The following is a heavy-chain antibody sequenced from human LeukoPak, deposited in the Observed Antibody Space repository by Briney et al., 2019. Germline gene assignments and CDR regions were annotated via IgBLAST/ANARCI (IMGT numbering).Heavy chain of an antibody. Sequence: GGSLRLSCAASGFTFENSAMHWVRQAPGKGLEWVSGISWNSGDLIYADSVKGRFTISRDNAKNSLYLQMNSLRLEDMALYYCAGRSGDRAFYIWGQGTMVTVSS. D-gene: IGHD3-10*01. CDR1: GFTFENSA. CDR2: ISWNSGDL. CDR3: AGRSGDRAFYI. J-gene: IGHJ3*02. V-gene: IGHV3-9*03.